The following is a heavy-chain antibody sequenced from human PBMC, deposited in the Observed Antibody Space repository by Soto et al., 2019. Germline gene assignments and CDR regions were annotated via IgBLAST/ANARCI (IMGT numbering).Heavy chain of an antibody. V-gene: IGHV4-34*01. CDR1: GGSFSGYY. D-gene: IGHD1-26*01. J-gene: IGHJ5*02. CDR2: INHSGNT. CDR3: ARSRVGATNWFDP. Sequence: ETLSLTCAVYGGSFSGYYWSWIRQPPGKGLEWIGEINHSGNTNYNPSLKSRVTISVDTSKNQFSLKLSSVTAADTAVYYCARSRVGATNWFDPWGQGTLVTVSS.